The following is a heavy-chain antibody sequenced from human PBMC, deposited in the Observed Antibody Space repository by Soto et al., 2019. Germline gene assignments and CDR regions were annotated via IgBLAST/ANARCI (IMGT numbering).Heavy chain of an antibody. CDR2: ISSSGRNT. V-gene: IGHV3-21*04. CDR1: GFTFSSYS. D-gene: IGHD1-20*01. CDR3: ATVHNTSRSFDY. Sequence: GWSLRLSCAASGFTFSSYSMNWVRQAPGKGLEWVSTISSSGRNTYYADSVKGRFTVSRDNSKNTLDLHMSSLRAEDTAVYYCATVHNTSRSFDYWGQGTLVTVSS. J-gene: IGHJ4*02.